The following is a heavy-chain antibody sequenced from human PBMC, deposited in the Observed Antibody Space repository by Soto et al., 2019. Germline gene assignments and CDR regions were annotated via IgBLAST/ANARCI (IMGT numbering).Heavy chain of an antibody. CDR3: AKDDTQSRRALDY. CDR1: GFTFSSYG. V-gene: IGHV3-30*18. Sequence: PGGSLRLSCAASGFTFSSYGMHWVRQAPGKGLEWVAVISYDGSNKYYADSVKGRFTISRDNSKNTLYLQMNSLRAEDTAVYYCAKDDTQSRRALDYWGQGTLVTVSS. CDR2: ISYDGSNK. J-gene: IGHJ4*02. D-gene: IGHD2-2*02.